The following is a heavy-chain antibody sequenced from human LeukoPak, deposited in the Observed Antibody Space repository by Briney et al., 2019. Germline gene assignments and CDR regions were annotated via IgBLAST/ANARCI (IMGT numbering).Heavy chain of an antibody. CDR3: ARARGSYFLAHDAFDI. CDR1: GYTFTSYY. Sequence: ASVKVSCKASGYTFTSYYMHWVRQAPGQGLEWMGMINPSGGSTSYAQKFQGRVTMTRDTSTSTVYMELSSLRSEDTAVYYCARARGSYFLAHDAFDIWGQGTMVTVSS. CDR2: INPSGGST. J-gene: IGHJ3*02. D-gene: IGHD1-26*01. V-gene: IGHV1-46*01.